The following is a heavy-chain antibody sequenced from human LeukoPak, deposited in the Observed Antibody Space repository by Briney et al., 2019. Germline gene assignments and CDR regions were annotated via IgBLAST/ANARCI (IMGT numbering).Heavy chain of an antibody. Sequence: SETLSLTCTVSPYSINNAYYWGWVRQPPGKGLEWIGSIYRSGSTLYNPSLKSRLTISLDMSKNQFSLQLNSVTAADTAVYYCVRGAGIVGGPAYWGQGTLVNVFS. J-gene: IGHJ4*02. V-gene: IGHV4-38-2*02. CDR3: VRGAGIVGGPAY. D-gene: IGHD1-26*01. CDR2: IYRSGST. CDR1: PYSINNAYY.